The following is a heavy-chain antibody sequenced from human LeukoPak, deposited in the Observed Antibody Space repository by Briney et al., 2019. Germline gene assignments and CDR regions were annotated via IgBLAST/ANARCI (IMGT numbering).Heavy chain of an antibody. V-gene: IGHV3-21*01. J-gene: IGHJ3*01. D-gene: IGHD4-17*01. CDR2: ISGGGSYI. CDR3: ARGLGDYDAFDV. Sequence: WVSSISGGGSYIFYPDSVQGRFSVSRDNAKNSVFLQMNSLRAEDTAVYYCARGLGDYDAFDVWGQGTRVTVAS.